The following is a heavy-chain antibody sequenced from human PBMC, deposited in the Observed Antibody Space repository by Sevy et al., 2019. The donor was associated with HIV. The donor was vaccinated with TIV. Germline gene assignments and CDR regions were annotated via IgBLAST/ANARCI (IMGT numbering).Heavy chain of an antibody. D-gene: IGHD3-22*01. Sequence: ASVKVSCKASGYTFTGYYMHWVRQAPGQGLEWMGRINPNSGGTNYAQKFQGRVTMTRETSISTAYMELSRLRSDDTAVYYCARGGLRYYDSSGYLNYWGQGTLVTVSS. CDR2: INPNSGGT. V-gene: IGHV1-2*06. J-gene: IGHJ4*02. CDR1: GYTFTGYY. CDR3: ARGGLRYYDSSGYLNY.